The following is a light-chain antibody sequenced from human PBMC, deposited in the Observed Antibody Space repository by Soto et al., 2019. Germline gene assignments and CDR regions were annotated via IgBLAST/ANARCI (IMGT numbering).Light chain of an antibody. CDR1: SSNIGAGYD. CDR2: GNS. CDR3: QSYDSSLSVLYV. Sequence: QSALTQPPSVSGAPGHRVTISCTGSSSNIGAGYDVHWYQQLPGTAPKLLIYGNSNRPSGVPDRFSGSKSGTSASLAITGLQAEDEADYYCQSYDSSLSVLYVFGTGTKSPS. J-gene: IGLJ1*01. V-gene: IGLV1-40*01.